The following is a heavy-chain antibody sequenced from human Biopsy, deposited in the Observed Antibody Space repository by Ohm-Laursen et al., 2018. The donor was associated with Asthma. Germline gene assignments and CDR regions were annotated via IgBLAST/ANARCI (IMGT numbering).Heavy chain of an antibody. CDR3: VRATSTWSQSGPHYFDH. D-gene: IGHD6-13*01. J-gene: IGHJ4*02. Sequence: SETLSLTCTVSPGSINDYYWNWIRRFPGKGLEWIGYVHSTGSTRFNPSLKSRLTISVDTSVDQVSLKLTSVTAADTAVYYCVRATSTWSQSGPHYFDHWGQGTLVTVSS. CDR2: VHSTGST. V-gene: IGHV4-59*01. CDR1: PGSINDYY.